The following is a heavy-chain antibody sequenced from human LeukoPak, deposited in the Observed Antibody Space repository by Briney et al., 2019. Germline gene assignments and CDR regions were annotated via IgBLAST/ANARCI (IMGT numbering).Heavy chain of an antibody. CDR3: ATVVVPAAISPDAFDI. CDR2: IYPGDSDT. J-gene: IGHJ3*02. V-gene: IGHV5-51*01. Sequence: GESLKISCKGSGYSFTSYWIGWVRQMPGKGLEWMGIIYPGDSDTRYSPSFQGQVTISADKSISTAYLQWSSLKASDTAMYYCATVVVPAAISPDAFDIWGQGTMVTVSS. CDR1: GYSFTSYW. D-gene: IGHD2-2*02.